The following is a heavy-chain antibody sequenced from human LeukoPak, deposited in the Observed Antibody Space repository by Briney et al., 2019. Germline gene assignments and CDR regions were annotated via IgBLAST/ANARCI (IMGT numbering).Heavy chain of an antibody. Sequence: GGSLRLSCAASGFTFSDYYVSWIRQAPGKGLEWVSYISSSGSTIYYADSVKGRFTISRDNAKNSLYLQMNSLRAEDTAVYYCARGVDDYVWGSYRPYYFDYWGQGTLVTVSS. V-gene: IGHV3-11*01. CDR2: ISSSGSTI. J-gene: IGHJ4*02. CDR1: GFTFSDYY. D-gene: IGHD3-16*02. CDR3: ARGVDDYVWGSYRPYYFDY.